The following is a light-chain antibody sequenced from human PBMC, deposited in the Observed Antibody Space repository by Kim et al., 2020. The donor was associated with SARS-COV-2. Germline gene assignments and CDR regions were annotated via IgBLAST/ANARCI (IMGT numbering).Light chain of an antibody. CDR1: QGIRRD. V-gene: IGKV1-6*01. CDR3: LQDNHYPWT. CDR2: AAS. J-gene: IGKJ1*01. Sequence: ASVGDEVTITGRASQGIRRDLGWYQQKPGKAPKLLIYAASNLQSEVPSRFSGSGFDTDFILTISSLQPEDFATYYCLQDNHYPWTFGQGTKVDIK.